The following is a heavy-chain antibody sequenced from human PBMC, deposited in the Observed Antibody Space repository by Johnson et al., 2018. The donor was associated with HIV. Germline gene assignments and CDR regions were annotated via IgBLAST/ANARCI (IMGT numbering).Heavy chain of an antibody. J-gene: IGHJ3*02. CDR1: GFTFSNYG. CDR2: ISSNGGST. V-gene: IGHV3-64*01. Sequence: VQLVESGGGLVKPGGSLRLSCAASGFTFSNYGMHWVRQAPGKGLEWVAAISSNGGSTYYANSVKGRFTISRDNSKNTLYLEMNSLRAEDTAVYYCAKDKYSSSPDAFDIWGQGTMVTVSS. CDR3: AKDKYSSSPDAFDI. D-gene: IGHD6-13*01.